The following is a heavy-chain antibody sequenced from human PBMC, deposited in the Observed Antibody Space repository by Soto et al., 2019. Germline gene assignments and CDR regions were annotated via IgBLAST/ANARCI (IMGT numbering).Heavy chain of an antibody. V-gene: IGHV3-23*01. D-gene: IGHD1-26*01. CDR1: GFTFSSYA. CDR2: ISGSGGST. J-gene: IGHJ4*02. CDR3: AISDYSYRRAPGYY. Sequence: GSLRLSCAASGFTFSSYATSWVRQAPGKGLEWVSAISGSGGSTYYADSVKGRFTISRDNSKNTLYLQMNSLRVEDTALYYCAISDYSYRRAPGYYWGQGTLVTVSS.